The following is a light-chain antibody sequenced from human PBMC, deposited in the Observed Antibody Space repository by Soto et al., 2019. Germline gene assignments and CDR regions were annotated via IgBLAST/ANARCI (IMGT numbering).Light chain of an antibody. CDR3: QHYNIYSEA. CDR2: KAS. J-gene: IGKJ1*01. CDR1: QTISSW. Sequence: DIQMTQSPSTLSGSVGDRVTITCRASQTISSWLDWYQQKPGKAPNLLIYKASTLKSGVPSRFSGSGSGTEFTLTISSLQPDDFATYYCQHYNIYSEAFGQGTKVELK. V-gene: IGKV1-5*03.